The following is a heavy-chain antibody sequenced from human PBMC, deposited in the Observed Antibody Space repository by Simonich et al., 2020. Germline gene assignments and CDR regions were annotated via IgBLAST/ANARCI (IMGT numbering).Heavy chain of an antibody. J-gene: IGHJ6*03. CDR2: IKQDGSEK. CDR1: GFTFSSYW. CDR3: ARDGLGTAYYYYMDV. D-gene: IGHD7-27*01. Sequence: EVQLVESGGGLVQPGGSLRLSFAASGFTFSSYWMSWVGQAPGKGLGWVANIKQDGSEKYYVDSVKGRFTISRDNAKNSLYLQMNSLRAEDTAVYYCARDGLGTAYYYYMDVWGKGTTVTVSS. V-gene: IGHV3-7*01.